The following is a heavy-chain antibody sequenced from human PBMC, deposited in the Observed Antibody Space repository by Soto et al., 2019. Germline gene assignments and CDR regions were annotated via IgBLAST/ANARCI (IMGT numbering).Heavy chain of an antibody. V-gene: IGHV4-39*07. CDR1: GGSISSGGYY. Sequence: SETLSLTCTVSGGSISSGGYYWSWIRQHPGKGLEWIGSIYYSGSTYYNPSLKSRVTISVDTSKNQFSLKLSSVTAADTAVYYCARVNYGNYYYYYGMDVWGQGTTVT. CDR3: ARVNYGNYYYYYGMDV. J-gene: IGHJ6*02. D-gene: IGHD4-17*01. CDR2: IYYSGST.